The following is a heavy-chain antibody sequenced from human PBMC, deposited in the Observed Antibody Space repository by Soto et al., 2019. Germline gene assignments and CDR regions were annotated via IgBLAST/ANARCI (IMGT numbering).Heavy chain of an antibody. CDR3: VRDVSDYWSGYYGH. CDR2: INKEGSEF. D-gene: IGHD3-3*01. Sequence: ESGGGLVQPGGSLRLSCAASGFTFSNYWMTWVRQAPGKGLEWVANINKEGSEFYYVDSEKGRFTISRDNARKSLYLQMNSLRAEDTAVYYCVRDVSDYWSGYYGHWGQGTLVIVSS. J-gene: IGHJ4*02. V-gene: IGHV3-7*01. CDR1: GFTFSNYW.